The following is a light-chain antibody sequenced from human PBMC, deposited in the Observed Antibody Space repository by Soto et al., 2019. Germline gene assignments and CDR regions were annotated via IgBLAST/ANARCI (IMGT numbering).Light chain of an antibody. V-gene: IGLV2-8*01. CDR1: SSDVGGYNY. J-gene: IGLJ3*02. CDR2: EVT. Sequence: QSALTQPPSASGSPGQSVTISCTGTSSDVGGYNYVSWYQQHPGKAPQLIIYEVTRRPSGVPDCFAGSKSDNTASPTVSGLQAEDEADYYGRSFGGGNSLLFGGGTKLTVL. CDR3: RSFGGGNSLL.